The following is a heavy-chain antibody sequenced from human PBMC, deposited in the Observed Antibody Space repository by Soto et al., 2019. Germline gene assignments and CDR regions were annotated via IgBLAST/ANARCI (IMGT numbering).Heavy chain of an antibody. CDR1: GFTFDDYA. V-gene: IGHV3-9*01. D-gene: IGHD5-18*01. Sequence: EVQLVESGGGLVQPGRSLGLSCAASGFTFDDYAMHWVRQAPGKGLEWVSSISWNSGGIGYADSVKGRFTISRDNAKNSLYLQMNSLRGEDTALYYCAKAQRAWIQVGMDVWGQGTTVTVSS. CDR3: AKAQRAWIQVGMDV. J-gene: IGHJ6*02. CDR2: ISWNSGGI.